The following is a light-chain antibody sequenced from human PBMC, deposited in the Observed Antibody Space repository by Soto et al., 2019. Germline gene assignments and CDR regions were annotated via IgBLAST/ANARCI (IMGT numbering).Light chain of an antibody. Sequence: EIVLTQSPATLSLSPGERATLSCRASQSVSGYLAWYQQKPGQAPRLLIYDASKMATGIPARFSGSGFGTDFTLTISSLEPEDFAVYYCQQRSKWRTFGQGTKVEIK. J-gene: IGKJ1*01. CDR1: QSVSGY. CDR2: DAS. V-gene: IGKV3-11*01. CDR3: QQRSKWRT.